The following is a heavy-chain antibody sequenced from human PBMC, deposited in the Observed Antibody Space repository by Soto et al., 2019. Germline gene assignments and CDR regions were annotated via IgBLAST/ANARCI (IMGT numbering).Heavy chain of an antibody. CDR3: ASIVSSAHGEFSD. J-gene: IGHJ4*02. CDR1: GGSISSGGYY. V-gene: IGHV4-31*03. D-gene: IGHD3-10*01. CDR2: IYYSGST. Sequence: QVQLQESGPGLVKPSQTLSLTCTVSGGSISSGGYYWSWIRQHPGKGLEWIGYIYYSGSTYYNPSLKSRVTISVDTSKNQFSRKLSSVTAADTAGYYCASIVSSAHGEFSDWGQGTLVTVSS.